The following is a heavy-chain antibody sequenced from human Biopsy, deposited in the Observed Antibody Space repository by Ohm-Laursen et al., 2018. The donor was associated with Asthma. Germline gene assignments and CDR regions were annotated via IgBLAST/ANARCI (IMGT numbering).Heavy chain of an antibody. Sequence: GSLRLSCAASGFTFSGYTMNWVRQAPGKGLEWVSSITSSSSYIFYADSVKGRFTISRDNPRNSLYLQMNSLRAEDTAVYYCAREGVAGTHIEDWGQGTLVTVSS. CDR1: GFTFSGYT. V-gene: IGHV3-21*01. CDR2: ITSSSSYI. CDR3: AREGVAGTHIED. D-gene: IGHD6-19*01. J-gene: IGHJ4*02.